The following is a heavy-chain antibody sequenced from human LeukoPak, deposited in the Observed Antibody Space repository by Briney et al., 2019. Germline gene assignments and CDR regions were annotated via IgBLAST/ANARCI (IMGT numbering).Heavy chain of an antibody. D-gene: IGHD1-26*01. Sequence: ASVKVSCKASGYTFTDYYIHWVRQAPGRGLEWMGWINPNSGDTNYAQRFQGRVTMTRDTSLTTAYMELRRLRSDDTAVYYCARDFYSGYFDYWGQGTLVTVSS. CDR1: GYTFTDYY. J-gene: IGHJ4*02. CDR3: ARDFYSGYFDY. CDR2: INPNSGDT. V-gene: IGHV1-2*02.